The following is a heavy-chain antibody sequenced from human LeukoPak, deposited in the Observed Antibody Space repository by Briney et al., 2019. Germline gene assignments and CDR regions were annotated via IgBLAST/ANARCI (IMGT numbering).Heavy chain of an antibody. CDR2: IYSSGST. Sequence: SETLSLTCSVSGGSISSYYWSWIRQPAGEGLEWIGRIYSSGSTNHNPSLKSRVSMSVDTSKNQSSLKLNSVTAADTAVYYCARDPSHSRGFFDNWGQGILVTVSS. CDR3: ARDPSHSRGFFDN. V-gene: IGHV4-4*07. D-gene: IGHD2-15*01. J-gene: IGHJ5*02. CDR1: GGSISSYY.